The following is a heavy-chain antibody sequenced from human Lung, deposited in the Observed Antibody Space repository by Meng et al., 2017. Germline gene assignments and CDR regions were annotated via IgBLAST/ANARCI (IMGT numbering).Heavy chain of an antibody. CDR2: INHSGST. D-gene: IGHD4-11*01. CDR1: GGSFSDYY. V-gene: IGHV4-34*01. J-gene: IGHJ4*02. Sequence: VELQQCGAVLLKPSEPLSLTCDVSGGSFSDYYWSWIRQPPGKGLEWIGEINHSGSTNYNPSRESRATISVDTSQNNLSLKLSSVTAADSAVYYCARGPTTMAHDFDYWGQGTLVTVSS. CDR3: ARGPTTMAHDFDY.